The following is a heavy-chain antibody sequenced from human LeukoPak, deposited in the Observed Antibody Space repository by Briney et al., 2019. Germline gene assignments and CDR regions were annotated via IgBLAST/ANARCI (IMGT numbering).Heavy chain of an antibody. CDR1: AGSISSRY. Sequence: PSETLSLTCTVSAGSISSRYWSWIRQPPGKGLEWIGYMYYSGRTNYNPSLKSRVTISVDTSKNQFSLKLSSVTAADTAAYFCARHDFWSGFDIWGQGTMVTVSS. CDR3: ARHDFWSGFDI. D-gene: IGHD3-3*01. CDR2: MYYSGRT. V-gene: IGHV4-59*11. J-gene: IGHJ3*02.